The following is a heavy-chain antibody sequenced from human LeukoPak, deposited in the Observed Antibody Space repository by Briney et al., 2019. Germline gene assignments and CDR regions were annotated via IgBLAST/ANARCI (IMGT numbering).Heavy chain of an antibody. CDR1: GFTFSNYG. V-gene: IGHV3-30*02. CDR3: ANRPWNSPRDY. CDR2: ISYDGSSK. J-gene: IGHJ4*02. Sequence: LPGGSLRLSCAASGFTFSNYGMHWVRQAPGKGLEWVTFISYDGSSKYYADSVKGRFTISRDNSKNTLYLQMNSLRVEDTAVYYFANRPWNSPRDYLGQGILVIVSS. D-gene: IGHD1-7*01.